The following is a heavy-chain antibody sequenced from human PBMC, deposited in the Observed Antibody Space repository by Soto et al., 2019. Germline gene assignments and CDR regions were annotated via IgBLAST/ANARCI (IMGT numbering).Heavy chain of an antibody. CDR1: GFTFSSYS. CDR2: ISSSSSYI. CDR3: ARALPDYDSSGYSVDY. D-gene: IGHD3-22*01. V-gene: IGHV3-21*01. J-gene: IGHJ4*02. Sequence: GGSLRLSCAASGFTFSSYSMNWVRQAPGKGLEWVSSISSSSSYIYYADSVKGRFTISRYNAKNSLYLQMNSLRAEDTAVYYCARALPDYDSSGYSVDYWGQGTLVTVSS.